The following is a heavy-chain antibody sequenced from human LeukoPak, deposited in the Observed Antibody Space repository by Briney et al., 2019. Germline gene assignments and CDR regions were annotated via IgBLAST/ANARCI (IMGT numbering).Heavy chain of an antibody. Sequence: GGSLRLSCAASGFTFSIYSMNWPPPAPGEGREWVSYISSSSSTIYYADSVKGRFTISRDNAKNSLYLQMNSLRAEDTAVYYCARVTPYYYDSSSGDYWGQGTLVTVSS. CDR3: ARVTPYYYDSSSGDY. CDR2: ISSSSSTI. J-gene: IGHJ4*02. CDR1: GFTFSIYS. V-gene: IGHV3-48*01. D-gene: IGHD3-22*01.